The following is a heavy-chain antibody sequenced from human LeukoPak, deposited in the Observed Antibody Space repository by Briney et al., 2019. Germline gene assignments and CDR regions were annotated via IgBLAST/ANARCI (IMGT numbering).Heavy chain of an antibody. CDR3: AKDRAGYGNFDY. J-gene: IGHJ4*02. CDR1: GFTFSSYA. Sequence: GGSLRLSCAASGFTFSSYAMSWVRQAPGKGLEWVSAISGSGGSTYHADSVKGRFTISRDNSKNTLYLQMNSLRAEDTAVYYCAKDRAGYGNFDYWGQGTLVTVSS. D-gene: IGHD5-24*01. V-gene: IGHV3-23*01. CDR2: ISGSGGST.